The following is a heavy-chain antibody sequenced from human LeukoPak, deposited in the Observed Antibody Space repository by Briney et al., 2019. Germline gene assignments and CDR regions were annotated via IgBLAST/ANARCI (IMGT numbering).Heavy chain of an antibody. Sequence: PSETLSLTYAVYGGSFSGYYRSWIRQPPGKGLEWIGEINHSGSTNYNPSLKSRVTISVDTSKNQFSLKLSSVTAADTAVYYCARSGTMVRGVIITRKDYYYYYGMDVWGKGTTVTVSS. J-gene: IGHJ6*04. CDR3: ARSGTMVRGVIITRKDYYYYYGMDV. CDR2: INHSGST. V-gene: IGHV4-34*01. CDR1: GGSFSGYY. D-gene: IGHD3-10*01.